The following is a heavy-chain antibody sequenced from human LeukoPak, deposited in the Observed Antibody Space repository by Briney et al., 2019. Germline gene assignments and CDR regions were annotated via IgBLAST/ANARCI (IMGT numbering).Heavy chain of an antibody. CDR2: IKPDGSEK. V-gene: IGHV3-7*03. CDR1: GFTFNYYW. J-gene: IGHJ6*02. Sequence: GGSLRLSCAASGFTFNYYWMSWVRQTPGKGLEWLANIKPDGSEKYYVDSVRGRFTISRDNAKSSVHLQMNSLRAEDTAIYYCARDGHYFAMDVWGQGTTVTVSS. CDR3: ARDGHYFAMDV.